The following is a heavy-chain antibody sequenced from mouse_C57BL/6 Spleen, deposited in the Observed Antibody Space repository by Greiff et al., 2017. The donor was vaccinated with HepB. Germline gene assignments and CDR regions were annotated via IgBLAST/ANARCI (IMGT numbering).Heavy chain of an antibody. CDR3: ARDMRFAY. V-gene: IGHV5-4*01. J-gene: IGHJ3*01. CDR2: ISDGGSYT. CDR1: GFTFSSYA. Sequence: EVQRVESGGGLVKPGGSLKLSCAASGFTFSSYAMSWVRQTPEKRLEWVATISDGGSYTYYPDNVKGRFTISRDNAKNNLYLQMSHLKSEATAMYYCARDMRFAYWGQGTLVTVSA. D-gene: IGHD2-3*01.